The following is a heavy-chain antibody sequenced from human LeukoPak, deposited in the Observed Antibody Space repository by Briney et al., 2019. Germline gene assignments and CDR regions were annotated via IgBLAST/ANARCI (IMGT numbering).Heavy chain of an antibody. Sequence: ASVKVSCKVSGYTLTELSMHWVRQAPGKGLEWMGGFDPEDGETIYAQKLQGRVTITADKSTSTAYMELSSLRSEDTAVYYCASNYGDYDFDYWGQGTLVTVSS. CDR3: ASNYGDYDFDY. CDR1: GYTLTELS. V-gene: IGHV1-24*01. J-gene: IGHJ4*02. D-gene: IGHD4-17*01. CDR2: FDPEDGET.